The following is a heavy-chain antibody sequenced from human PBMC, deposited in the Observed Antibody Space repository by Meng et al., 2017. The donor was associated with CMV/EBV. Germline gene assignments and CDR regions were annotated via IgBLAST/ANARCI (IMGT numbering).Heavy chain of an antibody. J-gene: IGHJ4*02. D-gene: IGHD3-10*01. CDR2: INHSGST. Sequence: QPQQWGPGLLKPSETLSLTGAVYGGSFSGYYWSWIRQPPGKGLEWIGEINHSGSTNYNPSLKSRVTISVDTSKNQFSLKLSSVTAADTAVYYCARESMVRGEDWGQGTLVTVSS. CDR1: GGSFSGYY. V-gene: IGHV4-34*01. CDR3: ARESMVRGED.